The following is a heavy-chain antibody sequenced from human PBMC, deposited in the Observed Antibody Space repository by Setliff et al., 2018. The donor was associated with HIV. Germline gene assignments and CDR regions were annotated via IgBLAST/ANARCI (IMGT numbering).Heavy chain of an antibody. D-gene: IGHD3-3*01. CDR2: IYYFGAT. Sequence: LSLTCTVSGGSISTTGYYWGWIRQPPGTGLEWIGSIYYFGATYYNPSLKSRASISLDTSENQFSLKLYSVTAADTAVYYCVGGFWSGPLFDPWGRGTLVTVSS. CDR3: VGGFWSGPLFDP. J-gene: IGHJ5*01. V-gene: IGHV4-39*01. CDR1: GGSISTTGYY.